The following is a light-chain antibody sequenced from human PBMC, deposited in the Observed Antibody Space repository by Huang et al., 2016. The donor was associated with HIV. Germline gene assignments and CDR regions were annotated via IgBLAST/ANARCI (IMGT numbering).Light chain of an antibody. J-gene: IGKJ1*01. Sequence: DIQMTQSPPSLSAFVGDRVTITCRASQAISNYLAWYQLKPGKVPNLLNYGASTLQSGVPSRFSGSGSGTDFTLTISSLQPEDVAVYFCQKYDSAPRTFGQGTRVEIK. CDR3: QKYDSAPRT. V-gene: IGKV1-27*01. CDR1: QAISNY. CDR2: GAS.